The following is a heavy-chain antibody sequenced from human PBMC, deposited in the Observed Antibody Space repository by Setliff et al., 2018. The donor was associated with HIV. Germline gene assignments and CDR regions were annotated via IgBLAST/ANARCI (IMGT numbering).Heavy chain of an antibody. Sequence: SETLSLTCSVSGVSIVSGGFYFSWIRQPPGKGLEWIGSIYYSGNTYYNPSLKSRVTILEDTSRNQFSLRLSSVTAADTAIYYCARVPTSSWYVTTQRTKEYFHHWGQGTLVTVSS. J-gene: IGHJ1*01. CDR2: IYYSGNT. V-gene: IGHV4-39*07. CDR3: ARVPTSSWYVTTQRTKEYFHH. CDR1: GVSIVSGGFY. D-gene: IGHD6-13*01.